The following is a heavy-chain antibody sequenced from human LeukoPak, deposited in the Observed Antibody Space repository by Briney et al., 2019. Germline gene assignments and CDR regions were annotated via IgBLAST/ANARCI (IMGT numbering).Heavy chain of an antibody. CDR3: ARARGIAAAVDY. J-gene: IGHJ4*02. Sequence: GALRLSCAASGFIFSDYYMSWIRQAPGKGLEWVSSTSSSSSYIYYADSVKGRFTISRDNAKNSLYLQMNSLRAEDTAVYYCARARGIAAAVDYWGQGTLVTVSS. V-gene: IGHV3-11*06. D-gene: IGHD6-13*01. CDR2: TSSSSSYI. CDR1: GFIFSDYY.